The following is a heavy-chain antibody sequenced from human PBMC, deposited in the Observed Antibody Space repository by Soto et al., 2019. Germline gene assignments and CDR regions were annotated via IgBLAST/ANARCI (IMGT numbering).Heavy chain of an antibody. CDR2: ISSDGSKE. V-gene: IGHV3-30*03. D-gene: IGHD2-2*01. J-gene: IGHJ4*02. CDR1: GVTFSSHG. Sequence: GGSLRLSCAASGVTFSSHGMHWARQAPGKGLEWVALISSDGSKEYYADSVKGRFTISRDNSKNTLYLQMNSLRAEDTAMYYCVHRPGNQFGLFDSWGQGTLVTVSS. CDR3: VHRPGNQFGLFDS.